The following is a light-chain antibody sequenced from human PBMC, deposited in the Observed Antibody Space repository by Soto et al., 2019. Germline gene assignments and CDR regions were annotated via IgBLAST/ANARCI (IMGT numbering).Light chain of an antibody. CDR3: QQYNNWPPIT. Sequence: EIVMTQSPATLSVSPGERATVPCRASQSVSNNLAWYQQKPGQAPSLLIYGASARATGIPARFSGSGYGTEFTLTISSLQSEDFAVYYCQQYNNWPPITFGQGTRLEIK. CDR1: QSVSNN. V-gene: IGKV3-15*01. CDR2: GAS. J-gene: IGKJ5*01.